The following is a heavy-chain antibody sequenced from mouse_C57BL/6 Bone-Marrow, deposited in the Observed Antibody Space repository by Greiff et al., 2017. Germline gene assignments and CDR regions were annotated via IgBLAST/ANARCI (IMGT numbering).Heavy chain of an antibody. J-gene: IGHJ2*01. Sequence: EVQLQQPGGGLVQPKGSLKLSCAASGFTFTTYAMHWVRQAPGQGLEWVARIRSTSSNYATYHAYSVKDRFTISRDDSQSMHYLQMNNMKTEDTAKYYGVRGDCFDYWGQGTTLTVSA. CDR3: VRGDCFDY. CDR2: IRSTSSNYAT. V-gene: IGHV10-3*01. CDR1: GFTFTTYA.